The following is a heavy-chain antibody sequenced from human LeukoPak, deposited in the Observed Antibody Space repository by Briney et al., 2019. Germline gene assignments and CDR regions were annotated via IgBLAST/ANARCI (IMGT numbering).Heavy chain of an antibody. CDR3: TTDRLYCAGDCYVWFDP. Sequence: GASVKVSCKVSGYTLTELSMHWVRQAPGKGLEWMGGINPEDGETIYARKFQGRVTMTEDTSTDTAYMELSSLRSEDTAVYYCTTDRLYCAGDCYVWFDPWGQGTLVTVSS. CDR1: GYTLTELS. D-gene: IGHD2-21*02. J-gene: IGHJ5*02. V-gene: IGHV1-24*01. CDR2: INPEDGET.